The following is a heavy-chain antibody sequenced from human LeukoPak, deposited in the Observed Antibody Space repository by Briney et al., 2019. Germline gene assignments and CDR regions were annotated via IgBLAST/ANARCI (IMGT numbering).Heavy chain of an antibody. D-gene: IGHD4-17*01. Sequence: NPSETLSLTCAVFGGSLNVYDWSWIRQPPGRGLEGIGEINHSGRTNYNPSLKSRVTISLDKRMNQLYLILGSVTAADRGLYFCAPIFGDYSDFDSWDQGTLVTVSS. CDR2: INHSGRT. CDR1: GGSLNVYD. J-gene: IGHJ4*02. CDR3: APIFGDYSDFDS. V-gene: IGHV4-34*01.